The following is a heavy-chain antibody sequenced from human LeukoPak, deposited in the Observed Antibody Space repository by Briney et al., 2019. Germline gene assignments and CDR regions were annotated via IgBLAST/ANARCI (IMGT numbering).Heavy chain of an antibody. CDR3: ARVPFYGDYALDY. CDR1: GYTFTSYY. V-gene: IGHV1-46*01. CDR2: INPSGGST. D-gene: IGHD4-17*01. J-gene: IGHJ4*02. Sequence: ASVKVSCKASGYTFTSYYMHWVRQAPGQGLEWMGIINPSGGSTSYAQKFQGRVTMTRNTSISTAYMELSSLRSMDTAVYYCARVPFYGDYALDYWGQGCLVTVSS.